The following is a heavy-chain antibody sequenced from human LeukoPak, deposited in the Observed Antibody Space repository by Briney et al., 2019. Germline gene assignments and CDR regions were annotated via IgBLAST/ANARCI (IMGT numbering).Heavy chain of an antibody. D-gene: IGHD2-2*01. Sequence: GASVKVSCKATGYTFTSYGISWVRQAPGLGLEWMGWISAYKGKTKYAQNLQGRVSVTTDTSTSTAYIELWSLTSDDTAVYYCARVLDCDSTSCHGSFYYYMDVWGKGTTVTVSS. CDR3: ARVLDCDSTSCHGSFYYYMDV. CDR1: GYTFTSYG. V-gene: IGHV1-18*01. J-gene: IGHJ6*03. CDR2: ISAYKGKT.